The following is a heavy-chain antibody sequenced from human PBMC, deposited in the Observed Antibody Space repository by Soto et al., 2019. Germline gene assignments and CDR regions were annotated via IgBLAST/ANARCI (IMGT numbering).Heavy chain of an antibody. Sequence: QVQLVQSGAEVKRPGASVKVSCKASGYDFTNWGLSWVRQAPGQGPEWMGWISGYNGNTNYAQKFQGRVTMTTDTFTTTGYMELWGLTYDDTAVYYCARGRVGRGEMAAVLSDYWGQGTLVTVSS. CDR2: ISGYNGNT. J-gene: IGHJ4*02. CDR3: ARGRVGRGEMAAVLSDY. D-gene: IGHD3-3*02. CDR1: GYDFTNWG. V-gene: IGHV1-18*01.